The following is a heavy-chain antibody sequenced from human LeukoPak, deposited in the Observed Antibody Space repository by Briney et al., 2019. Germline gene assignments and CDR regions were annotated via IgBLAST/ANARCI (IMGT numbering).Heavy chain of an antibody. CDR3: ARAYSSGWYPALYYFDY. J-gene: IGHJ4*02. CDR1: GGSISSYY. CDR2: IYYSGST. D-gene: IGHD6-19*01. Sequence: PSETLSLTCTVSGGSISSYYWSWIRQPPGKGLEWIGYIYYSGSTNYNPSLKSRVTISVDTSKNQFSLKLSSVPAADTAVYYCARAYSSGWYPALYYFDYWGQGTLVTVSS. V-gene: IGHV4-59*01.